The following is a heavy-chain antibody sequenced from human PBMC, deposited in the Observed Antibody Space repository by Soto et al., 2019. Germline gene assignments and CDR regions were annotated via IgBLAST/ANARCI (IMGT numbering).Heavy chain of an antibody. Sequence: EVQLLESGGGLVQPGGSLRLSCAASGFTFSSYAMSWVRQAPGKGLEWVSAISGSGGSTYYADSVKGRFTISRDNSKNTLDLQMNSLRAEDTAVYYCAKDQGNYYGSGSYVDWFDPWGQGTLVTVSS. CDR3: AKDQGNYYGSGSYVDWFDP. CDR2: ISGSGGST. J-gene: IGHJ5*02. D-gene: IGHD3-10*01. V-gene: IGHV3-23*01. CDR1: GFTFSSYA.